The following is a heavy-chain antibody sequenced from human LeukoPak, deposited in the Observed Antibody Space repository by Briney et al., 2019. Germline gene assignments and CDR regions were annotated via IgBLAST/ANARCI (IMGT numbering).Heavy chain of an antibody. CDR1: GGTFSSDA. CDR3: ASGSSSRLGD. V-gene: IGHV1-69*05. Sequence: GASLKGSCKASGGTFSSDAISWVRQAPGQGLEWMGGIIPIFGTANYAQKFQGRVTITTDESTSTAYMELRSLRSEDTAVYYCASGSSSRLGDWGQGTLVTVSS. D-gene: IGHD6-6*01. J-gene: IGHJ4*02. CDR2: IIPIFGTA.